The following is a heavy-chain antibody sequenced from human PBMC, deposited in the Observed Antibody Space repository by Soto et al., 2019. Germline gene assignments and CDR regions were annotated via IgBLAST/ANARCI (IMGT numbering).Heavy chain of an antibody. CDR1: GYTFTGYY. Sequence: ASVKVSCKASGYTFTGYYMHWVRQAPGQGLEWMGWINPNSGGTNYAQKFQGRVTMTRDTSISTAYMELSRLRSDDTAVYYCATTTHLKALGYYGMDVWGQGTTVTVSS. V-gene: IGHV1-2*02. CDR3: ATTTHLKALGYYGMDV. CDR2: INPNSGGT. D-gene: IGHD4-17*01. J-gene: IGHJ6*02.